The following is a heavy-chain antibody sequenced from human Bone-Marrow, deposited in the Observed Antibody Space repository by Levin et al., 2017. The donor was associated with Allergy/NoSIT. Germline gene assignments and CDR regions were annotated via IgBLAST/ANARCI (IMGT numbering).Heavy chain of an antibody. CDR2: ISGSSSYI. J-gene: IGHJ6*03. V-gene: IGHV3-21*01. CDR1: GFTFSSYT. D-gene: IGHD3-3*01. Sequence: GESLKISCAASGFTFSSYTMNWVRQAPGKGLEWVSSISGSSSYITFSDSVKGRLTISRDNAKNSLFLQMNNLRAEDTAVYYCARRNDFWSRTHGRYCFFVDVWGTGTTVTVSS. CDR3: ARRNDFWSRTHGRYCFFVDV.